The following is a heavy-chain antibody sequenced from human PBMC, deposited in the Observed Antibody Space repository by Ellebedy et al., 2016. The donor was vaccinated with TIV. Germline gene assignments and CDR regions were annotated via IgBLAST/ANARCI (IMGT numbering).Heavy chain of an antibody. V-gene: IGHV1-69*13. CDR3: ARGQLGRLRDWYFDL. Sequence: ASVKVSCKASGGTFSSYAISWVRQAPGQGLEWMGGIIPIFGTANYAQKFQGRVTITADESTSTAYMELSSLRSEDTAVYYCARGQLGRLRDWYFDLWGRGTLVTVSS. CDR2: IIPIFGTA. D-gene: IGHD6-6*01. J-gene: IGHJ2*01. CDR1: GGTFSSYA.